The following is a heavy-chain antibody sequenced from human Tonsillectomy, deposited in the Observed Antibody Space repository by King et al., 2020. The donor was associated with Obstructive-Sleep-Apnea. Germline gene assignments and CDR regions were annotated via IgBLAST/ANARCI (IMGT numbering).Heavy chain of an antibody. CDR3: ARAEMHYYGPGSRGVPFDF. D-gene: IGHD3-10*01. CDR2: RSYDGSNK. Sequence: VQLVESGGGVVQPGRSLRLSCAASGFNFNSSAMHWIRQAPGKGLEWVAVRSYDGSNKFCADSVKGRFTISRDNSKKILFLQVDSLRAEDTAMYYCARAEMHYYGPGSRGVPFDFWGQGTLVTVSS. CDR1: GFNFNSSA. V-gene: IGHV3-30*01. J-gene: IGHJ4*02.